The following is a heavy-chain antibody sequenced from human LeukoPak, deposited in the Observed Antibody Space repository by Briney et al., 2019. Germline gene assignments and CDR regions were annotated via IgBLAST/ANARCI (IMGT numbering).Heavy chain of an antibody. CDR1: GGSITSDVRY. D-gene: IGHD4-17*01. CDR2: VHTTGSL. V-gene: IGHV4-61*02. J-gene: IGHJ2*01. CDR3: ARGTKSPRTTVLTSFWYFDL. Sequence: SGTLSLTCTVSGGSITSDVRYWNWLRQSAEKGLEWIGRVHTTGSLDYNPSLKSRVTISIDASSNHFSLMMDSVTTTDTAVYYCARGTKSPRTTVLTSFWYFDLWGRGTLVTVSS.